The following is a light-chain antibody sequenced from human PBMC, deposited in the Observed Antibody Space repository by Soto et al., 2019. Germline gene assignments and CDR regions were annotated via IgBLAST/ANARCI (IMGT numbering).Light chain of an antibody. CDR2: YND. V-gene: IGLV1-40*01. J-gene: IGLJ3*02. CDR3: QSYDSGCSGPWV. CDR1: NSNLGAGYA. Sequence: QSVLTQPPSVSGAPGQRVTISCIGNNSNLGAGYAVHWYQHIPGTAPRLLIFYNDNRPSGVPDRFSGSKSGTSTSLAISGLQAEDEGDYHCQSYDSGCSGPWVFGGGTKLTVL.